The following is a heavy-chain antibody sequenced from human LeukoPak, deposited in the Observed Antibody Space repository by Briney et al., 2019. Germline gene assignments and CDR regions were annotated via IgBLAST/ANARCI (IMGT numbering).Heavy chain of an antibody. V-gene: IGHV3-23*01. CDR2: ISGSGGST. CDR3: AKEGGYCSSSSCSDYFDY. CDR1: GFIFDNHA. J-gene: IGHJ4*02. Sequence: PGGSLRLSCAASGFIFDNHAMSWVRQAQGKGLEWVSTISGSGGSTYYADSMKGRCTISRDNSKGTLYPQVNSLRADDTAVYYCAKEGGYCSSSSCSDYFDYWGQGSLVTVSS. D-gene: IGHD2-2*01.